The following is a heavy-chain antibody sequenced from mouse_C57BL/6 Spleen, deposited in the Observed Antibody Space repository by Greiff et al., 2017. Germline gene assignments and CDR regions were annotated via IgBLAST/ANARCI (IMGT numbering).Heavy chain of an antibody. V-gene: IGHV5-17*01. Sequence: DVMLVESGGGLVKPGGSLKLSCAASGFTFSDYGMHWVRQAPEQGLEWVAYISSGSSTIYYADTVKGRFTISLDNAKNTLFLQMTSLRSEDTAMYYCARTYSYAMDYWGQGTSVTVSS. CDR2: ISSGSSTI. D-gene: IGHD1-1*01. CDR3: ARTYSYAMDY. J-gene: IGHJ4*01. CDR1: GFTFSDYG.